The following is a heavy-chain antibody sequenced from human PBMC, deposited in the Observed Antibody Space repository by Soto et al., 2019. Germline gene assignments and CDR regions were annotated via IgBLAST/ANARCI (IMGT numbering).Heavy chain of an antibody. Sequence: GESLKISCAASGFTFSSYAMSWVRQAPGKGLEWVSAISGSGGSTYYADSVKGRFTISRDNSKNTLYLQMNSLRAEDTAVYYCAKGGKLLRPGYWGQGTLVTVSS. J-gene: IGHJ4*02. V-gene: IGHV3-23*01. D-gene: IGHD2-15*01. CDR3: AKGGKLLRPGY. CDR1: GFTFSSYA. CDR2: ISGSGGST.